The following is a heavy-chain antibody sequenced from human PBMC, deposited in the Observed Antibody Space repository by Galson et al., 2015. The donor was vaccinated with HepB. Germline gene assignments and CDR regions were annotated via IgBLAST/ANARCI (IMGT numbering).Heavy chain of an antibody. D-gene: IGHD2-2*01. CDR2: IIPIFGTA. CDR3: ARDKAYIVVVPAAMSGGYDAFDI. J-gene: IGHJ3*02. CDR1: GGTFSSYA. V-gene: IGHV1-69*13. Sequence: SVKVSCKASGGTFSSYAISWVRQAPGQGLEWMGGIIPIFGTANYAQKFQGRVTITADESTSTAYMELSSLRSEDTAVYYCARDKAYIVVVPAAMSGGYDAFDIWGQGTMVTVSS.